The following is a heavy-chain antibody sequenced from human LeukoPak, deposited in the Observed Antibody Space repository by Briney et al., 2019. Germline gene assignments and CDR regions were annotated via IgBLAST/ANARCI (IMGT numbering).Heavy chain of an antibody. Sequence: SETLSLTCTVSGGSISSYYWSWIRQPAGKGLEWIGRIYTSGSTNYNPSLKSRVTMSVDTSKNQFSLKLSSVTAADTAVYYCARDDSYGPNYYYYYYMDVWGKGTTVTVSS. CDR3: ARDDSYGPNYYYYYYMDV. V-gene: IGHV4-4*07. D-gene: IGHD5-18*01. J-gene: IGHJ6*03. CDR2: IYTSGST. CDR1: GGSISSYY.